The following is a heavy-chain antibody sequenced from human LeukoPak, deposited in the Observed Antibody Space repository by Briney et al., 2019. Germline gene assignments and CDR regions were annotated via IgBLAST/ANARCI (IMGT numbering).Heavy chain of an antibody. CDR3: AKDYYDSSGYYNDAFDM. CDR2: ISYDGSNK. D-gene: IGHD3-22*01. CDR1: GFTVISNY. J-gene: IGHJ3*02. Sequence: GGSLRLSCAASGFTVISNYMSWVRQAPGKGLEWVAVISYDGSNKYYAESVKGRFTISRDNSKNTLYLQMNSLRAEDTAVYYCAKDYYDSSGYYNDAFDMWGQGTMVTVSS. V-gene: IGHV3-30*18.